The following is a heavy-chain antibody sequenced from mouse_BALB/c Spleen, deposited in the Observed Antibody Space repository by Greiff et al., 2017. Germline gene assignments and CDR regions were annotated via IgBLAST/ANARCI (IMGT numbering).Heavy chain of an antibody. V-gene: IGHV1-7*01. CDR1: GYTFTSYW. D-gene: IGHD1-1*01. CDR2: INPSTGYT. J-gene: IGHJ3*01. Sequence: QVQLQQSGAELAKPGASVKMSCKASGYTFTSYWMHWVNQRPGQGLEWIGYINPSTGYTEYNQKFKDKATLTADKSSSTAYMQLSSLTSEDSAVYYCARGGYYGSSYPFAYWGQGTLVTVSA. CDR3: ARGGYYGSSYPFAY.